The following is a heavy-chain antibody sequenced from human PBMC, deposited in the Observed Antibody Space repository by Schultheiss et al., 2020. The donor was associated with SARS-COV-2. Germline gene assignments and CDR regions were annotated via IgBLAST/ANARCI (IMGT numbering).Heavy chain of an antibody. Sequence: GGSLRLSCATSGFTFSTYPIYWVRQAPGKGLEWVSAISGSGGSTYYADSVKGRFTISRDNAKNSLYLQMNSLRAEDTALYYCASHRSGYSYGPDAFDIWGQGTMVTVSS. CDR1: GFTFSTYP. CDR2: ISGSGGST. CDR3: ASHRSGYSYGPDAFDI. V-gene: IGHV3-23*01. J-gene: IGHJ3*02. D-gene: IGHD5-18*01.